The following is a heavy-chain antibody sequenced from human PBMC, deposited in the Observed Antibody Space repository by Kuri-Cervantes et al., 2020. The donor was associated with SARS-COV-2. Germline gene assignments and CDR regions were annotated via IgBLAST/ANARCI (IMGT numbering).Heavy chain of an antibody. CDR3: ARSKGLGGFWSVSYAGLDY. CDR1: GFTFSSYS. CDR2: ISSSSSYI. D-gene: IGHD3-3*01. J-gene: IGHJ4*02. Sequence: GESLKISCAASGFTFSSYSMNWVRQAPGKGLEWVSSISSSSSYIYYADSVKGRFTISRDNAKNSLDLLLKSLRVEDTAVYYCARSKGLGGFWSVSYAGLDYWGQGTLVTVSS. V-gene: IGHV3-21*01.